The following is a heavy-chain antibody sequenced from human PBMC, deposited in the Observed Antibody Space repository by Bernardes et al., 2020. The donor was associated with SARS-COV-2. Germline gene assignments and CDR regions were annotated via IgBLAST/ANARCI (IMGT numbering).Heavy chain of an antibody. CDR1: GYIFTGYY. V-gene: IGHV1-2*02. D-gene: IGHD3-16*01. J-gene: IGHJ5*02. Sequence: AAVKVSCRTSGYIFTGYYINWVRQAPGQGLEWMGWIQPNTGHTEYSRKFKGRVTMTRETSFSTAYLELSDLRSDDTAVFYCARGPFNYDSMSDRGLAWFDPWGQGTLVTVSS. CDR3: ARGPFNYDSMSDRGLAWFDP. CDR2: IQPNTGHT.